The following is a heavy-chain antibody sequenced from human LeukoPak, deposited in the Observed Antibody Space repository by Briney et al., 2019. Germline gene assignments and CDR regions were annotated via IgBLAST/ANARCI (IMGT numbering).Heavy chain of an antibody. CDR2: INPNSGAT. D-gene: IGHD3-16*01. V-gene: IGHV1-2*02. J-gene: IGHJ4*01. CDR3: ARGRRILGGPENAGDFFDF. CDR1: GYTLTGHY. Sequence: ASVKVSCKASGYTLTGHYLHWVRQAPGQGLKWMGWINPNSGATHYAQSFQARVTMTRDTSIASSYMELTGLESDDTAVYYCARGRRILGGPENAGDFFDFWGQGSLVTVSS.